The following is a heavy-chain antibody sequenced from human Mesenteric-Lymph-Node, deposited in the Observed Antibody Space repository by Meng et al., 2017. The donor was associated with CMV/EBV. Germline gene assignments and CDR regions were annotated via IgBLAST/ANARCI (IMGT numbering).Heavy chain of an antibody. J-gene: IGHJ4*02. V-gene: IGHV1-2*02. Sequence: ASVKVSCKTSGYTFIDYYIHWVRQAPGQGLEWMGWINPKSGGTHYPQKFQGRVTMTRDTSISTAYMELRSLRSDDTAVYYCARAPRAEYYDSSGYFDYWGQGTLVTVSS. CDR2: INPKSGGT. CDR3: ARAPRAEYYDSSGYFDY. CDR1: GYTFIDYY. D-gene: IGHD3-22*01.